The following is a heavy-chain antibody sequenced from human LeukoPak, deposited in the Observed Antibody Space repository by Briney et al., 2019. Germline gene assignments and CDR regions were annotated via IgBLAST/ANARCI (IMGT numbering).Heavy chain of an antibody. CDR2: ISGSGGTT. CDR3: ATSPMYCNAGLCYPYYYMDV. Sequence: GGSLRLSCAASGFTFSSYGMRWVRQAPGKGLEWVSAISGSGGTTYYADSVKGRFTISRDNSKKTLYLQMNSLRAEATAVYYCATSPMYCNAGLCYPYYYMDVWGKGTTVTVS. D-gene: IGHD2-15*01. V-gene: IGHV3-23*01. J-gene: IGHJ6*03. CDR1: GFTFSSYG.